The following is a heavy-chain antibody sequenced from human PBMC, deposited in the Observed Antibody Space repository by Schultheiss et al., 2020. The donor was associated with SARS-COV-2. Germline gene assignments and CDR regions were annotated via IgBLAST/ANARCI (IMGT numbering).Heavy chain of an antibody. J-gene: IGHJ2*01. CDR1: GFTFDDYA. CDR2: ISWNSGSI. Sequence: GGSLRLSCAASGFTFDDYAMHWVRQAPGKGLEWVSGISWNSGSIGYADSVKGRFTISRDNAKNSLYLQMNSLRAEDTAVYYCARDADIAAPYWYFDLWGRGTLVTVSS. V-gene: IGHV3-9*01. CDR3: ARDADIAAPYWYFDL. D-gene: IGHD6-6*01.